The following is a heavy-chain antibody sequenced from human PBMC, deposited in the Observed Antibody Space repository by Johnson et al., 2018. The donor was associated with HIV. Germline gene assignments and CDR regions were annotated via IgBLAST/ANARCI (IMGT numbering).Heavy chain of an antibody. CDR1: GFTFSSYA. J-gene: IGHJ3*02. D-gene: IGHD1-26*01. Sequence: MQLVESGGGLVQPGGSLRLSCAASGFTFSSYAMSWVRQAPGKGLEWVSALSGSGGSTYYADSVKGRFTISRDNSKNTLYLQMNSLRAEDTAVYYCARDKGGIVGYDAFDIWGQGTMVTVSS. CDR2: LSGSGGST. CDR3: ARDKGGIVGYDAFDI. V-gene: IGHV3-23*04.